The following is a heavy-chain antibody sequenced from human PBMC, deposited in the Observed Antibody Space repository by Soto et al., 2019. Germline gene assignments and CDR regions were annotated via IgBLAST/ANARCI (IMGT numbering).Heavy chain of an antibody. CDR1: GGSFRGYY. CDR2: INHSGGT. J-gene: IGHJ4*02. Sequence: QVRLQQWGAGLLKPSETLALTCAVHGGSFRGYYWSWIRQPPGKGLEWIGEINHSGGTNYNPSLKSRVSISMDASKHQFSLQLSSVTAADTAVYYCARLWSSNEGSSWGQGTLVAVSS. CDR3: ARLWSSNEGSS. V-gene: IGHV4-34*01. D-gene: IGHD2-21*01.